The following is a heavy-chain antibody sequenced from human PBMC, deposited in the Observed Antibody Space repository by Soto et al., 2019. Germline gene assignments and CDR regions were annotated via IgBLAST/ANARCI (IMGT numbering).Heavy chain of an antibody. J-gene: IGHJ4*02. V-gene: IGHV1-18*01. D-gene: IGHD4-17*01. CDR1: GYTFTSYG. CDR3: ARGTTVETGNY. CDR2: ISAYNGKT. Sequence: QVQLVQSGAEVKKPGASVKVSCKASGYTFTSYGISWVRQAPGQGLEWMGWISAYNGKTNYAQKLQGRVTMTPDTSPSTAYMELRSLRPDDTAVDYWARGTTVETGNYLGQGTLVTVSP.